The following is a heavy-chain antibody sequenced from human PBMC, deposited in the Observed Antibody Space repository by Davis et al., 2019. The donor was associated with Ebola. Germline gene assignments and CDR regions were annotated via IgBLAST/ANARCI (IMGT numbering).Heavy chain of an antibody. CDR2: IWQDGRNE. J-gene: IGHJ6*02. Sequence: GGSLRLSCAASGFTFSTHGMHWVRQAPGKGLEWVAVIWQDGRNEYYAYSVKDRFTISRDNSKNTLYLQTNSLRAEDTAVYYCARDPLPGEPYYYGMDVWGQGTTVTVSS. D-gene: IGHD1-14*01. V-gene: IGHV3-33*01. CDR3: ARDPLPGEPYYYGMDV. CDR1: GFTFSTHG.